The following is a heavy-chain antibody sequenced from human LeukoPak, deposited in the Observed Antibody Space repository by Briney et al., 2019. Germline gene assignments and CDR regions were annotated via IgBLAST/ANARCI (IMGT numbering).Heavy chain of an antibody. Sequence: GGSLRLSCAASGFTFSNYAMNWVRQAPGEGLEWVSAIGGSGGSTHYADSVEGRFTISRDNSKNTLYLQMNSLSADDTAVYYCAKDRVGAAPMSHFDCWGQGTLVTVSS. CDR3: AKDRVGAAPMSHFDC. J-gene: IGHJ4*02. CDR2: IGGSGGST. V-gene: IGHV3-23*01. CDR1: GFTFSNYA. D-gene: IGHD1-26*01.